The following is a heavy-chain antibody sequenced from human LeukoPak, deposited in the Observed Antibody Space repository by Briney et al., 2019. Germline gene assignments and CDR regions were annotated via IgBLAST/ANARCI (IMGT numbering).Heavy chain of an antibody. CDR3: VRDGDTSGYTN. CDR1: GFTFSSYW. V-gene: IGHV3-7*01. D-gene: IGHD3-22*01. J-gene: IGHJ4*02. Sequence: GGSLRLSCAAFGFTFSSYWMHWVRQAPGKGLEWVANIKQDGSEKYYVDSVKGRFTISRDNAKNSLYLQMNSLRAEDTAVYSCVRDGDTSGYTNWGQGTLVTVSS. CDR2: IKQDGSEK.